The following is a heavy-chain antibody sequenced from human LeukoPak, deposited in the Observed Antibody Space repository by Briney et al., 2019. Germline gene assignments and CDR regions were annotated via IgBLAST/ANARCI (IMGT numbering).Heavy chain of an antibody. CDR2: IKQDGSEK. CDR1: GSFFSTFW. J-gene: IGHJ4*02. CDR3: ARGGSNFDY. Sequence: GGSLRLSCAASGSFFSTFWMTWVRQAPGKGLEWVANIKQDGSEKYYVDSVKGRFTISRDNAMNSLYLQMNSLRAEDTAVYYCARGGSNFDYWGQGTLVTVSS. V-gene: IGHV3-7*03.